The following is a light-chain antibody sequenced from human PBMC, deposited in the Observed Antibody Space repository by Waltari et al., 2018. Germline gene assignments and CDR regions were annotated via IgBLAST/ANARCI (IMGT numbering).Light chain of an antibody. CDR1: RSNIGSNY. J-gene: IGLJ3*02. CDR3: AAWDDSLSGPNWV. Sequence: QSVLTQPPSASGTPGQRVTVSCSGSRSNIGSNYVYWYQQLPGTAPKLLIYRNNHRPSGVPDRFSGSKSGTSASLAISGLRSEDEADYYCAAWDDSLSGPNWVFGGGTKLTVL. V-gene: IGLV1-47*01. CDR2: RNN.